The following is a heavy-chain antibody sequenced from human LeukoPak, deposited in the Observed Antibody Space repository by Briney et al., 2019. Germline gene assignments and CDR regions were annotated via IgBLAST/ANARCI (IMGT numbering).Heavy chain of an antibody. CDR3: ATTSGDIVVVPVY. CDR1: GFTFSSYA. V-gene: IGHV3-23*01. J-gene: IGHJ4*02. CDR2: ISGSGGST. Sequence: GGSLRLSCAASGFTFSSYAMSWVRQAPGKGLEWVSAISGSGGSTYYADSVKGRFTISRDNSKNTLYLQMNSLRAEDTAVYYFATTSGDIVVVPVYWGQGTLVTVSS. D-gene: IGHD2-2*01.